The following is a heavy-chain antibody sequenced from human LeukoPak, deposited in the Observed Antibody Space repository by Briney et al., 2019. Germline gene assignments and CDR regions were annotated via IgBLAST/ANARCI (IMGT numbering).Heavy chain of an antibody. D-gene: IGHD3-22*01. CDR3: AKDIGPGEYYYDSSGYFDY. Sequence: GRSLRLSCAASGFTFDDYAMHWVRQAPGKGLEWVSGISWNSGSIGYADSVKGRFTISRDNAKNSLYLQMNSLRAEDTALYYCAKDIGPGEYYYDSSGYFDYWGPGNPGHRLL. CDR2: ISWNSGSI. J-gene: IGHJ4*02. V-gene: IGHV3-9*01. CDR1: GFTFDDYA.